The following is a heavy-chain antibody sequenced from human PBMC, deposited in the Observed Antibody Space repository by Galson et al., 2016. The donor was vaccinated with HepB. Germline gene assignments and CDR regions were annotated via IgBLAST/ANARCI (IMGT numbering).Heavy chain of an antibody. CDR1: GFSLTTTAVG. CDR2: IYWNDDN. Sequence: PALVKPTQTLTLTGTFSGFSLTTTAVGVGWFRQPPGKALEWLALIYWNDDNHYSPSLRSRLTLTKDTSKNHVVLTMTNMDPVDTATYYCAHGSGWLFDYWGQGTLVTVSS. J-gene: IGHJ4*02. CDR3: AHGSGWLFDY. D-gene: IGHD6-19*01. V-gene: IGHV2-5*01.